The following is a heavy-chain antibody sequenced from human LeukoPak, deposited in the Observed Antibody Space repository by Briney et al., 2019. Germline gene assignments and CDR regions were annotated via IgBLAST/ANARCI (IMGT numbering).Heavy chain of an antibody. CDR3: ARDRGTCWFDP. J-gene: IGHJ5*02. V-gene: IGHV1-46*01. D-gene: IGHD3-10*01. CDR1: GYTFTGYY. CDR2: INPSGGST. Sequence: GASVKVSCKASGYTFTGYYMHWVRQAPGQGLEWMGIINPSGGSTSYAQKFQGRVTMTRDTSTSTVYMELSSLRSEDTAVYYCARDRGTCWFDPWGQGTLVTVSS.